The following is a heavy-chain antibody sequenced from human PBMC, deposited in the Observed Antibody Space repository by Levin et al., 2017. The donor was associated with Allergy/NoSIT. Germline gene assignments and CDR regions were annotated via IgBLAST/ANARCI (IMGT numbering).Heavy chain of an antibody. J-gene: IGHJ4*02. Sequence: GESLKISCAASGFTFSSYAMHWVRQAPGKGLEWVAVISYDGSNKYYADSVKGRFTISRDNSKNTLYLQMNSLRAEDTAVYYCARDGPYYDILTGHFDYWGQGTLVTVSS. CDR3: ARDGPYYDILTGHFDY. D-gene: IGHD3-9*01. V-gene: IGHV3-30-3*01. CDR2: ISYDGSNK. CDR1: GFTFSSYA.